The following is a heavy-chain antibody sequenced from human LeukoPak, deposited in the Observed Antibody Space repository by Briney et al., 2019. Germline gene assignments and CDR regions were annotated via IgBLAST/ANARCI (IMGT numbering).Heavy chain of an antibody. CDR1: GGSISSYY. CDR2: IYTSGST. D-gene: IGHD3-3*01. V-gene: IGHV4-4*07. J-gene: IGHJ6*03. Sequence: SETLSLTFTVSGGSISSYYWSWIRQPAGKGLEWIGRIYTSGSTNCNPSLKSRVTMSVDTSKNQFSLKLSFVTAADTAVYYCARVRKDDYDFWSGYSYYMDVWGKGTTVTVSS. CDR3: ARVRKDDYDFWSGYSYYMDV.